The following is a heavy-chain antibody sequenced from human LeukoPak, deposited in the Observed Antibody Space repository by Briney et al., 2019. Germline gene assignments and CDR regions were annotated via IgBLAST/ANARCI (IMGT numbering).Heavy chain of an antibody. CDR2: INHSGST. CDR1: GGSFSGYY. J-gene: IGHJ4*02. D-gene: IGHD4-17*01. Sequence: PSETLSLTCAVYGGSFSGYYWSWIRQPPGKGLEWIGEINHSGSTNYNPSLKSRVTISVDTSKNQFSLKLSSVTAADTAVYYWARNHGDYGLDYWGQGPLVTVSS. CDR3: ARNHGDYGLDY. V-gene: IGHV4-34*01.